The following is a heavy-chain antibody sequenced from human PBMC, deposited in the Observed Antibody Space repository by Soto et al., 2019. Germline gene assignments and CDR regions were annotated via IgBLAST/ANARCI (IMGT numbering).Heavy chain of an antibody. Sequence: QVQVVESGGGVVQPGRSLRLSCGASGFTFTSYGMHWVRQAPGKGLEWVAVISYDGGDKYYADSVKGRFTISRDNSKNTLYLQMNSVRAEDTAVYYCAKASGYCSSSTCSRLIYYYYGMDVWGQGTTVTVSS. V-gene: IGHV3-30*18. D-gene: IGHD2-2*01. CDR1: GFTFTSYG. CDR3: AKASGYCSSSTCSRLIYYYYGMDV. J-gene: IGHJ6*02. CDR2: ISYDGGDK.